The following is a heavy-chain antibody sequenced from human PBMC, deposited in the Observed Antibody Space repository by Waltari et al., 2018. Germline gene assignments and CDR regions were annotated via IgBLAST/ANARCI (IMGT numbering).Heavy chain of an antibody. CDR3: AKGGNGGATGYYWYYGLDV. V-gene: IGHV3-23*01. J-gene: IGHJ6*02. CDR1: GFTVNNYA. Sequence: EEQLLESGGGLVQPGQSMRPHCAASGFTVNNYAMSRGHQAPGKGLEWVSVISGSGSSIYYGDSVKGRFTISRDSSKSTLYLQMNNLRAEDTAVYFCAKGGNGGATGYYWYYGLDVWGQGTTVTVSS. CDR2: ISGSGSSI. D-gene: IGHD2-21*01.